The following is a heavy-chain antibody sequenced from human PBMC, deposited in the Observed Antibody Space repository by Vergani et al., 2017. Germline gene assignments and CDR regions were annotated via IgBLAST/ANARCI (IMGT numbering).Heavy chain of an antibody. CDR2: TWYDGNNK. CDR1: GVTFNQYG. Sequence: QLLESGGGLIQPGGSLRLSCAASGVTFNQYGMHWVRQAPGKGLEWVAVTWYDGNNKQYADSVKGRFTISRDNSKSTMYLQMNSLRDEDTGVYYCARDLRLLYNRFDPWGQGTLVTVSS. D-gene: IGHD1-14*01. CDR3: ARDLRLLYNRFDP. J-gene: IGHJ5*02. V-gene: IGHV3-33*01.